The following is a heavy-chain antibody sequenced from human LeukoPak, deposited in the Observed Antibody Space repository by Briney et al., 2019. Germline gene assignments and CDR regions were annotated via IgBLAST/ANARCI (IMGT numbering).Heavy chain of an antibody. CDR1: GFTFTSSA. V-gene: IGHV1-58*02. CDR3: AAETYYYDSSAYQVFLFDY. J-gene: IGHJ4*02. CDR2: IVVGSGNT. Sequence: GASVTVSCKASGFTFTSSAMQWVRQARGQRLEWIGWIVVGSGNTNYAQKFQERVTITRDMSTCTAYMELSSLRSEDTAVYYCAAETYYYDSSAYQVFLFDYWGQVTLVTVSS. D-gene: IGHD3-22*01.